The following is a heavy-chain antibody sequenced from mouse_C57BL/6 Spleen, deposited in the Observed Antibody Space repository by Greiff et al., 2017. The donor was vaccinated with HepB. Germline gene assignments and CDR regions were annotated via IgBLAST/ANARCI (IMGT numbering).Heavy chain of an antibody. CDR1: GYTFTSYW. D-gene: IGHD2-2*01. J-gene: IGHJ3*01. CDR2: IYPGNSDT. Sequence: EVQLQQSGTVLARPGASVKMSCKTSGYTFTSYWMHWVKQRPGQGLEWIGAIYPGNSDTSYNQKFKGKAKLTAVTSASTAYMELSSLTNEDSAVYYCTIVSTMFKTAFAYWGQGTLVTVSA. CDR3: TIVSTMFKTAFAY. V-gene: IGHV1-5*01.